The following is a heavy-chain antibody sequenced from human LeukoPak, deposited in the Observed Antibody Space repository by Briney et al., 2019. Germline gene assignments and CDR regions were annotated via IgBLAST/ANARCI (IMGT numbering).Heavy chain of an antibody. V-gene: IGHV4-30-4*01. CDR2: IYYSGST. D-gene: IGHD3-22*01. Sequence: PSETLSLTCTVSGGSISSGDYYWSWIRQPPGKGLEWIGYIYYSGSTYYNPSLKSRVTISVDTSKNQFSLKLSSVTAADTAVYYCARGWAVVVTTTFIDAFDIWGQGTIVTVSS. CDR1: GGSISSGDYY. CDR3: ARGWAVVVTTTFIDAFDI. J-gene: IGHJ3*02.